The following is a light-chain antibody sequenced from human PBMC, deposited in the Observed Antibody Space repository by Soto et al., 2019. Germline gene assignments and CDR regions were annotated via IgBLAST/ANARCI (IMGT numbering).Light chain of an antibody. CDR2: GAS. V-gene: IGKV3-15*01. Sequence: ELVMTQSPATLSASPGERATLSCRASQSVITNGAWYQQKPGQATRLLIYGASTRATGIPARFSGSGSGKEFALTFSSLQYEGFAVYYWQLYNHWPMYTFGQGTKVEIQ. CDR1: QSVITN. CDR3: QLYNHWPMYT. J-gene: IGKJ2*01.